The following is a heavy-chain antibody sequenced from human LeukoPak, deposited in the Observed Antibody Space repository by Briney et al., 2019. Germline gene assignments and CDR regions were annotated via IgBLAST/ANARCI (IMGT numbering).Heavy chain of an antibody. Sequence: PGGSLRLSCAASGFTFSSYGMTWVRQAPGKGLEWVSNISGSGVSGGNTYYADSVKGRFTISRDSSKNTLYLQMNSLRTEDTAVYYCAKSGNNRFDYWGQGTLVTVSS. J-gene: IGHJ4*02. CDR3: AKSGNNRFDY. D-gene: IGHD4-23*01. CDR1: GFTFSSYG. V-gene: IGHV3-23*01. CDR2: ISGSGVSGGNT.